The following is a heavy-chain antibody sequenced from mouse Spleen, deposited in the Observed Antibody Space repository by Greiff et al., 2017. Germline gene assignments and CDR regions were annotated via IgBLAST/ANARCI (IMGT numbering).Heavy chain of an antibody. CDR1: GFNIKDTY. CDR3: ARLRRYYAMDY. D-gene: IGHD1-2*01. J-gene: IGHJ4*01. Sequence: VHVKQSGAELVKPGASVKLSCTASGFNIKDTYMHWVKQRPEQGLEWIGRIDPANGNTKYDPKFQGKATITADTSSNTAYLQLSSLTSEDTAVYYCARLRRYYAMDYWGQGTSVTVSS. CDR2: IDPANGNT. V-gene: IGHV14-3*02.